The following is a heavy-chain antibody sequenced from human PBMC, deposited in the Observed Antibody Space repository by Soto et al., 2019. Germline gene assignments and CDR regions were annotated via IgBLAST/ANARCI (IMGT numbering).Heavy chain of an antibody. D-gene: IGHD6-25*01. J-gene: IGHJ4*02. V-gene: IGHV4-34*01. CDR3: ARVQGLGKDSIAADYFDY. Sequence: QVQLQQWGAGLLKPSETLSLTCAVYGGSFSGYYWTWIRQPPGKGLEWIGEINHSGSTNYNPSLRRRVTISVDTANNQFSRKLSSVTAADTAVYYCARVQGLGKDSIAADYFDYWGQGTLVTVSS. CDR2: INHSGST. CDR1: GGSFSGYY.